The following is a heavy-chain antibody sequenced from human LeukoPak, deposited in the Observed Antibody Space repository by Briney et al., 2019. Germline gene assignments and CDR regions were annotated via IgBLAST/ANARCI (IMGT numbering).Heavy chain of an antibody. CDR3: ARIGYCSSTSCYNWFDP. CDR1: GYTFTSYY. V-gene: IGHV1-46*01. D-gene: IGHD2-2*01. J-gene: IGHJ5*02. Sequence: ASVKVSCKASGYTFTSYYMHWVRQTPGQGLEWMGIINPSGGSTSYAQKFQGRVTMTRDTSTSTVYMELSSLRSEDTAVYYCARIGYCSSTSCYNWFDPWGQGTLVTVSS. CDR2: INPSGGST.